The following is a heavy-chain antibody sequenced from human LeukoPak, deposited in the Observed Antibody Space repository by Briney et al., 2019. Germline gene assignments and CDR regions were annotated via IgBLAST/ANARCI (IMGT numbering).Heavy chain of an antibody. V-gene: IGHV3-30-3*02. CDR2: TSYEGSDK. CDR1: GFTFSSYA. D-gene: IGHD3-22*01. J-gene: IGHJ4*02. CDR3: AKNYYDSSGYYYWFDY. Sequence: GGSLRLSCAASGFTFSSYAMHRVRQAPGKGLEWVAVTSYEGSDKLYADSVKGRFTISRDNSKNTLYLQMNSLRVEDTAVYYCAKNYYDSSGYYYWFDYWGQGTLVTVSS.